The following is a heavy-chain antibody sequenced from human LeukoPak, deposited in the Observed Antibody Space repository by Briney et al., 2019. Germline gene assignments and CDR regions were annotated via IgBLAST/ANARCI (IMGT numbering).Heavy chain of an antibody. Sequence: GGSLRLFCSASGFTFSRYAMHWVRQAPGKGLEYVSAISSNGGSTYYGDSVKGRFTISRDNSKNTLYLQMSSLRAEDTAVYYCVKARGIQLWLPGDYWGQGTLVTVSS. J-gene: IGHJ4*02. V-gene: IGHV3-64D*09. CDR2: ISSNGGST. CDR1: GFTFSRYA. CDR3: VKARGIQLWLPGDY. D-gene: IGHD5-18*01.